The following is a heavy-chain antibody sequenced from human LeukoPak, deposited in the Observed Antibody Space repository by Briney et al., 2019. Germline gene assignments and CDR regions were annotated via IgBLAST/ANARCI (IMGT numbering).Heavy chain of an antibody. J-gene: IGHJ6*03. CDR3: ASLGAFWYSNPRGYYYMDV. CDR1: GGTFSSYA. D-gene: IGHD3-16*01. V-gene: IGHV1-69*13. Sequence: SVTVSCKASGGTFSSYAISWVRQAPGQGLEWMGGIIPIFGTANYAQKFQGRVTITADESTSTAYMELSSLRSEDTAVYYCASLGAFWYSNPRGYYYMDVWGKGTTVTVSS. CDR2: IIPIFGTA.